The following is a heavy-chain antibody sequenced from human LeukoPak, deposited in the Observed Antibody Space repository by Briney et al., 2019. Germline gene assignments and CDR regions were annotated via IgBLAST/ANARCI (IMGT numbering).Heavy chain of an antibody. D-gene: IGHD6-19*01. V-gene: IGHV3-23*01. CDR2: ISGSGDNT. CDR3: AKRSGYATGWFFDF. Sequence: GGSLRLSCAASGFSFSSYAMSWVRQAPGKGLEWVSSISGSGDNTYYAESVKGRFTISRDNSKNTLFLQMNSLRAEDTAVFYCAKRSGYATGWFFDFWGQGTLVTVSS. J-gene: IGHJ4*02. CDR1: GFSFSSYA.